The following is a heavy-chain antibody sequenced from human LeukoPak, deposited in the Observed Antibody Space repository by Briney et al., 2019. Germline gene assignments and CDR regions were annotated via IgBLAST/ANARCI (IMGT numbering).Heavy chain of an antibody. V-gene: IGHV3-72*01. J-gene: IGHJ4*02. D-gene: IGHD3-10*01. CDR3: ATYLSGSPDY. CDR1: GFTFSSYA. Sequence: PGGSLRLSCAASGFTFSSYAMSWVRQAPGKGLEWVGRIRNKANSYTTEYAASVKGRFTTSRDDSKNSLYLQMNSLKTEDTAVYYCATYLSGSPDYWGQGTLVTVSS. CDR2: IRNKANSYTT.